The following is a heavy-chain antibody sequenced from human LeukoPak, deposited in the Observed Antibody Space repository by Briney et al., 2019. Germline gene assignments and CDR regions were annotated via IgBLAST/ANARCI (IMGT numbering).Heavy chain of an antibody. J-gene: IGHJ4*02. CDR2: IYYSGST. CDR1: GGSISSYY. Sequence: SETLSLTCTVSGGSISSYYWSWIRQPPGKGLEWIGYIYYSGSTNYSPSLKSRVTISVDTSKNQFSLKLSSVTAADTAVCYCARYTVVYYDFWSGYYPTYYFDYWGQGTLVTVSS. CDR3: ARYTVVYYDFWSGYYPTYYFDY. D-gene: IGHD3-3*01. V-gene: IGHV4-59*01.